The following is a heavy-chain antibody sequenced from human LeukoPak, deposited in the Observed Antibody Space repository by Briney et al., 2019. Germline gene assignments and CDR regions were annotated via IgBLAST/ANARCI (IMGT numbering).Heavy chain of an antibody. D-gene: IGHD3-16*02. Sequence: GRSLRLSCAASGFTFDDYAMQWVRQAPGKGLEWVSGISWNSGSIGYADSVKGRFTISRDNAKNSLYLQMNSLKTEDTAVYYCTTDQVWGSYRYTYWGQGTLVTVSS. CDR2: ISWNSGSI. CDR3: TTDQVWGSYRYTY. J-gene: IGHJ4*02. V-gene: IGHV3-9*01. CDR1: GFTFDDYA.